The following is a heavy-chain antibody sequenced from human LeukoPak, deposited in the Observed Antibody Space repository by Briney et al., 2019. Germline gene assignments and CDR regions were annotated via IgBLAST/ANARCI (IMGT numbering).Heavy chain of an antibody. V-gene: IGHV3-7*01. CDR2: IRQDGSEK. D-gene: IGHD3-22*01. CDR3: ARLADYDSSGYFDY. J-gene: IGHJ4*02. Sequence: GGSLRLSCAASGFTFSDYYMSWIRQAPGKGLEWVANIRQDGSEKYYVASVRGRFTISRDNAKNSLYLQMNSLRGEDTAVYYCARLADYDSSGYFDYWGQGTLVTVSP. CDR1: GFTFSDYY.